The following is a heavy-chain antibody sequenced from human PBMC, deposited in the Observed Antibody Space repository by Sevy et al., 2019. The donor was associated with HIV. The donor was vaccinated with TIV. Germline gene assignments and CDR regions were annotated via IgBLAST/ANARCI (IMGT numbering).Heavy chain of an antibody. V-gene: IGHV1-46*01. CDR3: ARLRSCGGACYIFDY. CDR2: ISPSSGLT. Sequence: ASVKVSCKASGYTFINYDMQWVRQAPGQGLEWMALISPSSGLTTYAQKFQDRVTLTRDRSTNTVYMELRGLTSKDTAVYDCARLRSCGGACYIFDYWGQGALVTVSS. J-gene: IGHJ4*02. D-gene: IGHD2-21*02. CDR1: GYTFINYD.